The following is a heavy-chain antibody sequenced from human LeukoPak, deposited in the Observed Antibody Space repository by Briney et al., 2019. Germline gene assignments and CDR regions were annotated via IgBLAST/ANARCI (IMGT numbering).Heavy chain of an antibody. CDR2: INPSGGST. CDR3: ARDLGITTFFESALAY. Sequence: ASVKASSTSSGYTFTSYYMHWVRQAPGQGLEWMGIINPSGGSTSYAQKFQGRVTMTRDTSTSTVYMELSSLRSEDTAVYYCARDLGITTFFESALAYWGQRSLVTVSS. V-gene: IGHV1-46*01. D-gene: IGHD3-3*01. J-gene: IGHJ4*02. CDR1: GYTFTSYY.